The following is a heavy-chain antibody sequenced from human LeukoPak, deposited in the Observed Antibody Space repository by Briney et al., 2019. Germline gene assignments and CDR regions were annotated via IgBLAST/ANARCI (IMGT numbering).Heavy chain of an antibody. CDR3: ARHGGGYSFDY. V-gene: IGHV4-59*08. CDR1: GGSIRNYY. Sequence: SETLSLTCSVSGGSIRNYYWSWIRQPPGKGLECIGYIYNSGSTNYNPSLKSRVTISVDTSKNQFSLKLSSVTAADTAVYYCARHGGGYSFDYWGQGTLVTVSS. J-gene: IGHJ4*02. CDR2: IYNSGST. D-gene: IGHD5-24*01.